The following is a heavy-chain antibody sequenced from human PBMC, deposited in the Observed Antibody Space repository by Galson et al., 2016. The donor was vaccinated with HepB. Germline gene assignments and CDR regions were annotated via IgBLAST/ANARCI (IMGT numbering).Heavy chain of an antibody. CDR1: GDSISSSNW. CDR2: IYVTASGSP. V-gene: IGHV4-4*02. J-gene: IGHJ6*02. CDR3: ARHHVTATGHGIDV. D-gene: IGHD2-21*02. Sequence: ETLSLTCAVSGDSISSSNWWTWVRQPPGTGLEWIGEIYVTASGSPNYNPSLKSRVTISGDKSKNQFALRLTSVTAADTAVYYCARHHVTATGHGIDVWGQGTMVTVSS.